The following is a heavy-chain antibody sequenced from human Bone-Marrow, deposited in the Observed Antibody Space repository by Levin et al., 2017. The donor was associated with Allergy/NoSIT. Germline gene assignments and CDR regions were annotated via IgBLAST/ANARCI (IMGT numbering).Heavy chain of an antibody. CDR2: IYSGGST. D-gene: IGHD6-13*01. CDR1: GFTVSSNY. J-gene: IGHJ5*02. Sequence: SCAASGFTVSSNYMSWVRQAPGKGLEWVSVIYSGGSTYYTDSVKGRFTVSRDNSKNTLYLQMNSLRAEDTAVYYCASKYSSSWLGWFDPWGQGTLVTVSS. CDR3: ASKYSSSWLGWFDP. V-gene: IGHV3-66*02.